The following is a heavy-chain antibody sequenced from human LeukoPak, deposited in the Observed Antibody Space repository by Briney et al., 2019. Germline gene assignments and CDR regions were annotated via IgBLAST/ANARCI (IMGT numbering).Heavy chain of an antibody. CDR1: GFTFSSYA. Sequence: PGGSLRLSCAASGFTFSSYAMSWVRQAPGKGLEWVSAISGSGGSTYYADSVKGRFTISRDNSKNTLYLQMNSLRAEDTAVYYCAKDPSRYSSSWYFDYWGQGTLVTVSS. CDR2: ISGSGGST. D-gene: IGHD6-13*01. V-gene: IGHV3-23*01. CDR3: AKDPSRYSSSWYFDY. J-gene: IGHJ4*02.